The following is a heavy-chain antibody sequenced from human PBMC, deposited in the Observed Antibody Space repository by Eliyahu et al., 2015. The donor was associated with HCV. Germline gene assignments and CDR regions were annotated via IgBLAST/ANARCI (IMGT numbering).Heavy chain of an antibody. D-gene: IGHD6-13*01. CDR1: GFTFXDYY. V-gene: IGHV3-11*06. CDR2: ISSSSSYT. J-gene: IGHJ5*02. CDR3: ARDAAARILPNYPPHTGFDP. Sequence: QVQLVESGGGLVKPGGSLRLSCAASGFTFXDYYMXWIRQAPGKGLEWVSYISSSSSYTNYADSVKGRFTISRDNAKNSLYLQMNSLRAEDTAVYYCARDAAARILPNYPPHTGFDPWGQGTLVTVSS.